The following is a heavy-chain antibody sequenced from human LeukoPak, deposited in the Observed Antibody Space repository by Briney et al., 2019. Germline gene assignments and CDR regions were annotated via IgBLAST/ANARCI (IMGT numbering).Heavy chain of an antibody. J-gene: IGHJ4*02. CDR1: GYTFTDHY. CDR3: GRIITSTWYNEFDC. CDR2: INPNGGGT. V-gene: IGHV1-2*02. Sequence: ASVKVSCKASGYTFTDHYLHWLRQAPGQGLEYLGWINPNGGGTNFPQKFQGRVTLTIDTSVNTGYMEITKLTSDDTAVYYCGRIITSTWYNEFDCWGQGTLVAVSS. D-gene: IGHD1-14*01.